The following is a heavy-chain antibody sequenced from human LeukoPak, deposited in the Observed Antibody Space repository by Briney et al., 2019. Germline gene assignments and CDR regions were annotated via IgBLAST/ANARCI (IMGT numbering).Heavy chain of an antibody. D-gene: IGHD3-9*01. CDR3: ARTYYDILTGYNPYFDY. Sequence: GGSLRLSCAASGFTFNTYTMNWVRQAPGKGLEWVSSVTASSTAIYSADSVKGRFTISRDNAKNFLYLQMNSLRAEDTAVYYCARTYYDILTGYNPYFDYWGQGTLVTVSS. V-gene: IGHV3-21*01. CDR2: VTASSTAI. CDR1: GFTFNTYT. J-gene: IGHJ4*02.